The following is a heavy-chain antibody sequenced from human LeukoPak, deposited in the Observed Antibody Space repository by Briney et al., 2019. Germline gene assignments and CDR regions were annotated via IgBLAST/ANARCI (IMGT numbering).Heavy chain of an antibody. D-gene: IGHD2-21*02. CDR1: GYSFTNYW. J-gene: IGHJ4*02. CDR3: ARLHLTASLAAVYFDY. V-gene: IGHV5-51*01. Sequence: GESLKISCKGSGYSFTNYWIGWVRQMPGKGLEWMGIIYPGDSDTRYSPSFQGQVTISADKSINTASLQWSSLKASDTVMYYCARLHLTASLAAVYFDYWGQGTLVTVSS. CDR2: IYPGDSDT.